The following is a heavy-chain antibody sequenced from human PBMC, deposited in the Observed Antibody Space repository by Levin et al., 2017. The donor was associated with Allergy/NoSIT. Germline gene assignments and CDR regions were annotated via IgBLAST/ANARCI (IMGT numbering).Heavy chain of an antibody. Sequence: GGSLRLSCAASGFTFSSYAMDWVRQAPGMGLQWVSSISASGGSTYYADSMKGRFTISRDNLKNTLYLQMNSLKVEDTAIYYCAKVMGPRQDLVSPLVSWGQRTLVTVSS. CDR3: AKVMGPRQDLVSPLVS. CDR1: GFTFSSYA. D-gene: IGHD6-6*01. CDR2: ISASGGST. J-gene: IGHJ5*02. V-gene: IGHV3-23*01.